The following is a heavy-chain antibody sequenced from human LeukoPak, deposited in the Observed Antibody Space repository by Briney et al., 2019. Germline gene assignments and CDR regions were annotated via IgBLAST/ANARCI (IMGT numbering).Heavy chain of an antibody. V-gene: IGHV4-34*01. J-gene: IGHJ4*02. CDR3: ARSRIAVAGKGLGY. CDR1: GGSFSGYY. Sequence: PSETLSLTCAVYGGSFSGYYWRWIRQPPGKGLEWIGEINHSGSTNYNPSLKSRVTISVDTSKNQFSLKLSSVTAAGTAVYYCARSRIAVAGKGLGYWGQGTLVTVSS. D-gene: IGHD6-19*01. CDR2: INHSGST.